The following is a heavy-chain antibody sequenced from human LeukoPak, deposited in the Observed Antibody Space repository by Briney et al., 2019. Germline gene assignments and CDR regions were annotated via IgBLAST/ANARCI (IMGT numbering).Heavy chain of an antibody. J-gene: IGHJ4*02. Sequence: PGGSLRLSCAASGFTVSSNYMSWVRQAPGKGLEWVSVIYSGGSTYYADSVKGRFTISRDNSKNTLYLQMNSLRAEDTAVYYCTRDLGYCSSTSCYEGYYFDYWGQGTLVTVSS. V-gene: IGHV3-53*01. CDR1: GFTVSSNY. CDR2: IYSGGST. CDR3: TRDLGYCSSTSCYEGYYFDY. D-gene: IGHD2-2*01.